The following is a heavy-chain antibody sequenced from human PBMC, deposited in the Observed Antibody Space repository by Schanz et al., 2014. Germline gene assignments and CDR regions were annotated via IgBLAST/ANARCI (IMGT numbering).Heavy chain of an antibody. CDR1: GFAFSSYG. D-gene: IGHD5-12*01. Sequence: EVQLVESGGGLVQPGGSLRLSCLASGFAFSSYGMNWLRQAPGRGLEWVSIISGSGGNTYYADAVRGRFTISRDNAKNTLFLQMNSLRAEDTAVYYCARKVVATIGGYYDNWGQGTLVIVSS. J-gene: IGHJ4*02. CDR3: ARKVVATIGGYYDN. V-gene: IGHV3-23*04. CDR2: ISGSGGNT.